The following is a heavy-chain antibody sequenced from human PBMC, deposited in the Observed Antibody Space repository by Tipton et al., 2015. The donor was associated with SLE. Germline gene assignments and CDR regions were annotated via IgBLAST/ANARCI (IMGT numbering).Heavy chain of an antibody. CDR1: GGSISGYC. J-gene: IGHJ4*02. CDR3: ATVNLGSTEEFDC. Sequence: TLSLTCIASGGSISGYCWSWLRQPPGKGLEWIGYNCDSGLTNYSPSLKSRVTISVDRSKNQFSLKLSSVTAADTAVYYCATVNLGSTEEFDCWGQGTLVTVSS. CDR2: NCDSGLT. V-gene: IGHV4-59*12. D-gene: IGHD3-10*01.